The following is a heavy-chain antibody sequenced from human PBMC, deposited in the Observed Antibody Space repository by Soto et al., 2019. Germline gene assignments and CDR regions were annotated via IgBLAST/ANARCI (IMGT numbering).Heavy chain of an antibody. J-gene: IGHJ5*02. D-gene: IGHD2-15*01. V-gene: IGHV4-38-2*01. CDR3: ARGIVVVVAATYAVWFDP. CDR1: GYSISSGYY. CDR2: IYHSGST. Sequence: SETLSLTCAVSGYSISSGYYWGWIRQPPGKGLEWIGSIYHSGSTYYNPSLKSRVTISVDTSKNQFSLKLSSVTAADTAVYYCARGIVVVVAATYAVWFDPWGQGTLVTVSS.